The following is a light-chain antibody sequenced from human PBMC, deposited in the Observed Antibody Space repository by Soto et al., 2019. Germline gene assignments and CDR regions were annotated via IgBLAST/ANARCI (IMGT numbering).Light chain of an antibody. CDR2: DVF. CDR3: SSYTSSSTLV. CDR1: NSDVGDYNY. J-gene: IGLJ2*01. V-gene: IGLV2-14*01. Sequence: QSALTQPASVSGSPGQSITISCTGTNSDVGDYNYVSWYRQHPGQAPELMIYDVFNRPSGVSNRFSGSKSGNTASLTISGVQVDDEADYYCSSYTSSSTLVFGGGTKLTVL.